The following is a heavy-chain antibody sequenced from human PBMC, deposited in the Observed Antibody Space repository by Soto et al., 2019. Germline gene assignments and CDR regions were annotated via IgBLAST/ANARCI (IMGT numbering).Heavy chain of an antibody. CDR3: TTDLGIYGMDV. D-gene: IGHD1-26*01. CDR2: IKSKADGETT. J-gene: IGHJ6*02. Sequence: ERQLVQSGGGLVNPGGSHRLSCAASGLTFANAWMSWVRQAPGKGLEWVGRIKSKADGETTEYAAPVKGRFIISRDDSTATMYLQMNSLKTEDKAVYSCTTDLGIYGMDVWGQGTTVTVSS. CDR1: GLTFANAW. V-gene: IGHV3-15*05.